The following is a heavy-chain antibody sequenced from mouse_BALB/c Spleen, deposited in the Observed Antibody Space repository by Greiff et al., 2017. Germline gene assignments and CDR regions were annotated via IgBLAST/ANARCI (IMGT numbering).Heavy chain of an antibody. Sequence: EVKLVESGTVLARPGASVKMSCKASGYTFTSYWMHWVKQRPGQGLEWIGAIYPGNSDTSYNQKFKGKAKLTAVTSTSTAYMELSSLTNEDSAVYYCTRAYGNYVDYYAMDYWGQGTSVTVSS. V-gene: IGHV1-5*01. CDR1: GYTFTSYW. CDR3: TRAYGNYVDYYAMDY. CDR2: IYPGNSDT. J-gene: IGHJ4*01. D-gene: IGHD2-1*01.